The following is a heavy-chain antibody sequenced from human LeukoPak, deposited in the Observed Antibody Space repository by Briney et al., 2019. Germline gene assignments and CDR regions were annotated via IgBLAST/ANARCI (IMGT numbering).Heavy chain of an antibody. CDR2: IKQDGNEK. CDR3: ARSFHGDPFDY. V-gene: IGHV3-7*03. J-gene: IGHJ4*02. CDR1: GFTFSSYW. Sequence: GGSLRLSCAASGFTFSSYWMSWVRQAPGKGLEWVANIKQDGNEKYYVDSVKGRFTISRDNAKNSLYLQMNSLRAEDTAVYYCARSFHGDPFDYWGQGTLVTVSS. D-gene: IGHD4-17*01.